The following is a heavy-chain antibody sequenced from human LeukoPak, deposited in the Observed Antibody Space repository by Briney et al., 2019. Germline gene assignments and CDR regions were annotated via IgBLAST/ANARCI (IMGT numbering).Heavy chain of an antibody. Sequence: GGSLRLSCAASGFTFSSYGMHWVRQAPGKGLEWVAVIWYGGSNKYYADSVKGRFTISRDNSKNTLYLQMNSLRAEDTAVYYCARIGRDGYNSFFFDYWGQGTLVTVSS. J-gene: IGHJ4*02. CDR2: IWYGGSNK. V-gene: IGHV3-33*08. CDR3: ARIGRDGYNSFFFDY. D-gene: IGHD5-24*01. CDR1: GFTFSSYG.